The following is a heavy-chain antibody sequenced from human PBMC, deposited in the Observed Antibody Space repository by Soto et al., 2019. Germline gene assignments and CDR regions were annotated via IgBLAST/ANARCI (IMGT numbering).Heavy chain of an antibody. V-gene: IGHV1-3*01. D-gene: IGHD6-13*01. J-gene: IGHJ4*02. CDR3: ARDNVPEGSSWPDY. Sequence: GASVKVSCKASGYTFTSYPTHWVRQAPGQRLEWMGWIDAGNGNTKYSQKFQGRVTITRDTSASTAYMELSSLRSEDTAVYYCARDNVPEGSSWPDYWGQGTLVTVS. CDR1: GYTFTSYP. CDR2: IDAGNGNT.